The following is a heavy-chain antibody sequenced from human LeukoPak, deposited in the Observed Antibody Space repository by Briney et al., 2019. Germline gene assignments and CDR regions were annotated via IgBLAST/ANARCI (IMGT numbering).Heavy chain of an antibody. V-gene: IGHV1-2*02. CDR3: ARILSDLLSSNYVWGSYRYTWSGEYDY. CDR2: INPNSGGT. J-gene: IGHJ4*02. CDR1: GYTFTGYY. Sequence: ASVKVSCKASGYTFTGYYMHWVRQAPGQGLEWMGWINPNSGGTNYAQKFQGRVTMTRDTSISTAYMELSRLRSDDTAVYYCARILSDLLSSNYVWGSYRYTWSGEYDYWGQGTLVTVSS. D-gene: IGHD3-16*02.